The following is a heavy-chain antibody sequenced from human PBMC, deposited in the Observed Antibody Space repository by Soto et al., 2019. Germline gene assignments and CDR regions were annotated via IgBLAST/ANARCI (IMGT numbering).Heavy chain of an antibody. J-gene: IGHJ5*02. D-gene: IGHD6-13*01. Sequence: QVQLQESGPGLVKPSQTLSLTCTVSGGSISSGGYYWSWIRQHPGKGLEWIGYIYYSGSTYYNPSLKSRVTISVDTSKNQFSLKLSSVTAADTAVYYCARREGLGDAAAGTCWFDPWGQGTLVTVSS. CDR3: ARREGLGDAAAGTCWFDP. CDR1: GGSISSGGYY. V-gene: IGHV4-31*03. CDR2: IYYSGST.